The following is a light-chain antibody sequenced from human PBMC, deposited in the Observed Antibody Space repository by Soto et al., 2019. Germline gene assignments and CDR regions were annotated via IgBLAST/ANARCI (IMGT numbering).Light chain of an antibody. CDR3: EPGYRIT. J-gene: IGKJ5*01. CDR1: QGISTY. Sequence: QMTMTKYSLSASVGDRVTITCRASQGISTYLAWYHQTPGKAPKFLIYAASSLQSGVPSRFSGSGSGTDFTLTICSQPAEDIATNYGEPGYRIT. V-gene: IGKV1-39*01. CDR2: AAS.